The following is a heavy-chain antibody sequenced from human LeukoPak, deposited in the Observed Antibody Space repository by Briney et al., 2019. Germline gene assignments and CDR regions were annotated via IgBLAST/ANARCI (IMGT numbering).Heavy chain of an antibody. Sequence: GGSLRLSCAASGFTVSSNYMSWVRQAPGKGLEWVSVIYSGGSTYYADSVKGRFTISRDNSKNTLYLQMNSLRAEDTAVYYCARSRYYYDSSGYYFDYWGQGTLVTVSS. J-gene: IGHJ4*02. CDR2: IYSGGST. D-gene: IGHD3-22*01. CDR3: ARSRYYYDSSGYYFDY. V-gene: IGHV3-53*01. CDR1: GFTVSSNY.